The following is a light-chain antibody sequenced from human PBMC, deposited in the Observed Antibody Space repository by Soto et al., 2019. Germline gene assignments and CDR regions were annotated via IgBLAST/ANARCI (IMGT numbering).Light chain of an antibody. CDR2: NNN. V-gene: IGLV1-44*01. CDR1: SSNIGSNT. Sequence: QSVLTQPPSASGTPGQRVTISCSGSSSNIGSNTVHWYQQFPGTAPKLLIYNNNKRPSGVPDRFSGSKSGTSASLAISGLQSEDEAEYYCAAWDDRLNGWVFGGGTKLTVL. J-gene: IGLJ3*02. CDR3: AAWDDRLNGWV.